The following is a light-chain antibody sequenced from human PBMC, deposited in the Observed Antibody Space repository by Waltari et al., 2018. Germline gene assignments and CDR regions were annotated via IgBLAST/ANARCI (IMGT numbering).Light chain of an antibody. CDR2: WAS. Sequence: DIVLTQSPDSLDVSLGERATLTCKSSPDILYGSHNDNYFTWYQQKPGQPPRVLIYWASTRESGVPDRFSGSGSGTDFTLTISSLQAEDVAVYYCQQYFSFPPTFGGGTKVEIK. V-gene: IGKV4-1*01. CDR3: QQYFSFPPT. CDR1: PDILYGSHNDNY. J-gene: IGKJ4*01.